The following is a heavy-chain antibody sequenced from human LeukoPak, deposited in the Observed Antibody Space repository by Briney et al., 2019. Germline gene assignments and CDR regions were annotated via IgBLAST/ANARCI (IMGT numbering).Heavy chain of an antibody. J-gene: IGHJ3*02. CDR1: GFTFSSYA. V-gene: IGHV3-23*01. D-gene: IGHD2-2*01. CDR2: ISGSGGST. Sequence: GGSLRLSCAASGFTFSSYAMSWVRQAPGKGLEWVSAISGSGGSTYYADSVKGRFTISRDNSKNTLYLQMNSLRAEDTAVYYCANIVVVPAATWAFAFDIWGQGTMVTVSS. CDR3: ANIVVVPAATWAFAFDI.